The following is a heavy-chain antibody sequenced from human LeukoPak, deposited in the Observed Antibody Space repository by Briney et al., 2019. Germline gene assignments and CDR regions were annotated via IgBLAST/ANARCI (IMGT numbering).Heavy chain of an antibody. D-gene: IGHD6-19*01. Sequence: ASVKVSCKASGYTFTGYYIHWVRQAPGQGLEWMGWMNPNSGNTGYAQKFQGRVTMTRNTSISTAYMELSSLRSEDTAVYYCARGSSGSLDYWGQGTLVTVSS. V-gene: IGHV1-8*02. CDR3: ARGSSGSLDY. CDR1: GYTFTGYY. CDR2: MNPNSGNT. J-gene: IGHJ4*02.